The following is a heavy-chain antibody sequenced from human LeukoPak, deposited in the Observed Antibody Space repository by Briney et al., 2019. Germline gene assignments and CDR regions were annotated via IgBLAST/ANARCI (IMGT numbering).Heavy chain of an antibody. CDR3: ARFISSSWYFDY. J-gene: IGHJ4*02. V-gene: IGHV1-8*03. CDR2: MNPNSGNT. Sequence: ASVKVSCKASGYTFTSYDINWVRQATGQGLEWMGWMNPNSGNTGYAQKFQGRVTITRNTSISTAYMELSSLRSEDTAVYYCARFISSSWYFDYWGQGTLVTVSS. CDR1: GYTFTSYD. D-gene: IGHD6-13*01.